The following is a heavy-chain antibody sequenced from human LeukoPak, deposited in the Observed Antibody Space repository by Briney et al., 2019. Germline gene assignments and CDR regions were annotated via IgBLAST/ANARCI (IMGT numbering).Heavy chain of an antibody. CDR3: ARSSYDSSGYYEDNHDAFDI. J-gene: IGHJ3*02. Sequence: GGSLRLSCAASGFTFSSYAMRWVRQAPGKGLEWVSAISGSGGSTYYADSVKGRFTISRDNSKNTLYLQMNSLRAEDTAVYYCARSSYDSSGYYEDNHDAFDIWGQGTMVTVSS. D-gene: IGHD3-22*01. CDR2: ISGSGGST. CDR1: GFTFSSYA. V-gene: IGHV3-23*01.